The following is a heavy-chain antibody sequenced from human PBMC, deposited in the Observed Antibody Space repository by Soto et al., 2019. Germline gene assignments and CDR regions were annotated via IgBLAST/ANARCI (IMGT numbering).Heavy chain of an antibody. CDR1: GFTFSSYW. D-gene: IGHD5-18*01. Sequence: VGSLRLSCAASGFTFSSYWMSWVRQAPGKGLEWVANIKQDGSEKYYVDSVKGRFTISRDNAKNSLYLQMNSLRAEDTAVYYYARVLTGGYLQYFDSWGQGTLGTV. V-gene: IGHV3-7*01. CDR2: IKQDGSEK. J-gene: IGHJ4*02. CDR3: ARVLTGGYLQYFDS.